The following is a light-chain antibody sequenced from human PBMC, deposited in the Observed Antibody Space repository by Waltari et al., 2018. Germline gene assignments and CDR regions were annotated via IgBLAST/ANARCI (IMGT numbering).Light chain of an antibody. J-gene: IGKJ1*01. Sequence: EIVLTQSPGTLSLSPGERATLSCRASQSVSSSYLAWYQQKPGQATRLLIYGASSRAAGIPDRFSGSGSGTDFTLTISRLEPEDVAVYYCQQYGSSPLTFGQGTKVEIK. CDR2: GAS. CDR3: QQYGSSPLT. V-gene: IGKV3-20*01. CDR1: QSVSSSY.